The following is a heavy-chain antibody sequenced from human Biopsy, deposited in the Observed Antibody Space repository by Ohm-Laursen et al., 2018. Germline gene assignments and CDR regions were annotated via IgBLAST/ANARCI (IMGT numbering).Heavy chain of an antibody. Sequence: SLRLSCTASGFTFHTYAMNWVRQAPGKGLEWVAHTDVSDYNTYYADSVRGRFTISRDNSKQMVHLEINSLTADDTAVYYCVKQWGGYNFDSWGQGTLVTVSS. CDR3: VKQWGGYNFDS. J-gene: IGHJ5*01. D-gene: IGHD1-14*01. CDR1: GFTFHTYA. CDR2: TDVSDYNT. V-gene: IGHV3-23*01.